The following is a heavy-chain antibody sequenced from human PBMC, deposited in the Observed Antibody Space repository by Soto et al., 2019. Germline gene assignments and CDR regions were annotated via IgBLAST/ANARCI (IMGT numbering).Heavy chain of an antibody. D-gene: IGHD4-4*01. CDR1: GFTFSNAW. Sequence: GGSLRLSCAASGFTFSNAWMSWVRQAPGKGLEWVGRIKSNTDGGTTDYAAPVIGRFTITRDDSKNTLYLQMNSLKTEDTAVYYCTTDYSSMTTVAFDYWGQGTLVTVSS. CDR2: IKSNTDGGTT. V-gene: IGHV3-15*01. CDR3: TTDYSSMTTVAFDY. J-gene: IGHJ4*02.